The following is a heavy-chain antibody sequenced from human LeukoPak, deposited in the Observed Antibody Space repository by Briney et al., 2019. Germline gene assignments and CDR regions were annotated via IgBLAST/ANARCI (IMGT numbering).Heavy chain of an antibody. Sequence: NPGGSLRLSCAASGFTFSSYSMNWVCQAPGKGLEWVSSISSSSSYIYYADSVKGRFTISRDNAKNSLYLQMNSLRAEDTAVYYCARDGRDQWELLDYWGQGTLVTVSS. J-gene: IGHJ4*02. V-gene: IGHV3-21*01. CDR2: ISSSSSYI. CDR3: ARDGRDQWELLDY. CDR1: GFTFSSYS. D-gene: IGHD1-26*01.